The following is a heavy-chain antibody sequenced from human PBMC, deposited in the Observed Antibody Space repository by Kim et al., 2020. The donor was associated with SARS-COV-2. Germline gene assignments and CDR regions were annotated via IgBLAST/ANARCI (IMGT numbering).Heavy chain of an antibody. CDR1: GGSISSYY. CDR2: IYYSGST. J-gene: IGHJ4*02. Sequence: SETLSLTCTVSGGSISSYYWSWIRQPPGKGLEWIGYIYYSGSTNDNPSLKSRVTISVDTSKNQFSLKLSSVTAADTALYYCASQWQWLDYWGQGTLVTVSS. V-gene: IGHV4-59*08. CDR3: ASQWQWLDY. D-gene: IGHD3-22*01.